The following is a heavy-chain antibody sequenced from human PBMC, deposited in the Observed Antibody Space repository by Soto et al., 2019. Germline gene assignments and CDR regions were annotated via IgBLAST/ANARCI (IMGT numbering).Heavy chain of an antibody. Sequence: DVELLESGGGLVQPGGSLRLSCAASGFTFSSYTMSWVRQPPGKGLEWVSVIGADGVTTYFADSVKGRFTISRDNFENTMSLQMNSLRAEDTAVYYCAKKQKLTAGDVFFDYWGQGTPVTVSS. CDR1: GFTFSSYT. J-gene: IGHJ4*02. CDR2: IGADGVTT. D-gene: IGHD6-13*01. V-gene: IGHV3-23*01. CDR3: AKKQKLTAGDVFFDY.